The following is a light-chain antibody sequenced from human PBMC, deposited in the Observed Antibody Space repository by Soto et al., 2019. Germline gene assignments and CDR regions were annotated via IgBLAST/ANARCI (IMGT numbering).Light chain of an antibody. CDR3: QQRGT. CDR2: DAS. J-gene: IGKJ2*01. Sequence: EIVLTQSPATLSLSPGERATLSCRASQSVSSYLAWYQQKPGQAPRLLIYDASNRATGIPARFSGSGSGTDFTLTISSLEPEDFAVYHCQQRGTFGQGTKLEIK. V-gene: IGKV3-11*01. CDR1: QSVSSY.